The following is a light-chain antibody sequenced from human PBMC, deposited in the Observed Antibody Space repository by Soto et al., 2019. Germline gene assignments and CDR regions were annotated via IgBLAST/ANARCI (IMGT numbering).Light chain of an antibody. CDR2: EGS. V-gene: IGLV2-14*02. Sequence: QSVLTQPASVSGSPGQSITISCTGTSSDFGSYNLVSWYQQHPGKAPKLMIYEGSKRPSGVSNRFSGSKSGNTAYLTISGLQVEDEAEYVCFSFTTTSPHVLGTGTKVTVL. J-gene: IGLJ1*01. CDR3: FSFTTTSPHV. CDR1: SSDFGSYNL.